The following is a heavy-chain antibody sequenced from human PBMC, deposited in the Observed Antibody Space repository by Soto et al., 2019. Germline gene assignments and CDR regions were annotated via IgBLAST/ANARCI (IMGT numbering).Heavy chain of an antibody. CDR2: ITGSGADT. J-gene: IGHJ4*02. V-gene: IGHV3-23*01. D-gene: IGHD1-1*01. CDR1: GFTFSSYS. CDR3: AKKNGGQRPCDS. Sequence: EVPLLESGGGLVQPGGSLRLSCAASGFTFSSYSMSWVRQAPGKGLEWVSVITGSGADTYYADSVKGRFTISRDNSKNTLYLQMNSLRAEDTAVYYCAKKNGGQRPCDSWGQGTLVTVSS.